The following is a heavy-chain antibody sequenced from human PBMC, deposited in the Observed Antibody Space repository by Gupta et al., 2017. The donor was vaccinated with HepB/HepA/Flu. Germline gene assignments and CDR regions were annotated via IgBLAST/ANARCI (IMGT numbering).Heavy chain of an antibody. CDR2: TYYRSKWYY. D-gene: IGHD6-19*01. CDR3: ARETGAGSRYCDL. V-gene: IGHV6-1*01. Sequence: QVQLQQSGPGLVKPSQTLSLTFTISADRVSSHGAAWNWIRQAPSRGLEWLGRTYYRSKWYYEYAISVKSRMTINPDTSKNQFSLQLNSVIPEDTAVYYCARETGAGSRYCDLWGRGTMVSVSS. CDR1: ADRVSSHGAA. J-gene: IGHJ2*01.